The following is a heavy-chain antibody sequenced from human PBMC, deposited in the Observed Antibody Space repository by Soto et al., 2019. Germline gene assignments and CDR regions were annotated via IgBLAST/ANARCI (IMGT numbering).Heavy chain of an antibody. V-gene: IGHV3-23*01. Sequence: EVQLLESGGGLVQPGGSLRLSCAASGFTFSSYAMSWVRQAPGKGLEWVSAISGSGGSTYYADSVKGRFTISRDNSKNTLYLQMNSLRAEDTALYHCARDPLLRVYGDNAFDIWGQGTMVTVSS. J-gene: IGHJ3*02. CDR2: ISGSGGST. CDR3: ARDPLLRVYGDNAFDI. D-gene: IGHD4-17*01. CDR1: GFTFSSYA.